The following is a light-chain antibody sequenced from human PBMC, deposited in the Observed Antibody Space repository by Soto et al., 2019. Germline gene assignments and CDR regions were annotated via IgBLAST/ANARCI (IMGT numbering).Light chain of an antibody. CDR1: QDISNH. CDR2: DAS. Sequence: DIQMTQSPSSLSASVGDRVTITCQASQDISNHLHWYQQKPGKAPELLIYDASNLETGVPSRFSGSGSGADFTFTISSLQADDIATYYWQQYVHKITFGGGTKVEIK. V-gene: IGKV1-33*01. J-gene: IGKJ4*01. CDR3: QQYVHKIT.